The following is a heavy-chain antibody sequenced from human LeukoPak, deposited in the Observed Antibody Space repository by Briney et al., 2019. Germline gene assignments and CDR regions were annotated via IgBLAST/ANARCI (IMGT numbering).Heavy chain of an antibody. D-gene: IGHD1-14*01. J-gene: IGHJ3*02. CDR3: ARELPADAFDI. Sequence: SETLSLTCSVSGDSITRGIYYWAWIRQPAGQGLEWIGCINHCGSTYFNPALKSRVAISVDTSKNQFSLKMSSVTAADTAMYFCARELPADAFDIWGQGTMVTVSS. CDR1: GDSITRGIYY. CDR2: INHCGST. V-gene: IGHV4-39*07.